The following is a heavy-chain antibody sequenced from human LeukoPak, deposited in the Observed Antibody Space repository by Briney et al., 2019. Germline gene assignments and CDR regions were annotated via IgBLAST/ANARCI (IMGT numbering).Heavy chain of an antibody. CDR1: GYTFTSYD. J-gene: IGHJ4*02. D-gene: IGHD2-15*01. CDR2: MNPNSGGT. CDR3: ARDGCSGGGCYRVFNY. V-gene: IGHV1-2*02. Sequence: ASVKVSCKASGYTFTSYDINWVRQATGQGLEWMGWMNPNSGGTNYAQKFQGRVTMTRDTSISTAFIEVSRLRSDDTAVYYCARDGCSGGGCYRVFNYWGQGTLVTVSS.